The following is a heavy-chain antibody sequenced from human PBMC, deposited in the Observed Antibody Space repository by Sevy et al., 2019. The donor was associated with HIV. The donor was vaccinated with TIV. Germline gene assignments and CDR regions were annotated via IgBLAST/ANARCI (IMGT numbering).Heavy chain of an antibody. V-gene: IGHV1-18*01. CDR1: GYTFTSYG. Sequence: SVKVSCTASGYTFTSYGISWVRQAPGQGLEWMGWISAYNGNTNYAQKLQGRVTLTTDTSTSTAYMELRSLRSDDTAVYYCARGYYDFWSGYYRRDAFDIWGQGTMVTVSS. D-gene: IGHD3-3*01. CDR2: ISAYNGNT. J-gene: IGHJ3*02. CDR3: ARGYYDFWSGYYRRDAFDI.